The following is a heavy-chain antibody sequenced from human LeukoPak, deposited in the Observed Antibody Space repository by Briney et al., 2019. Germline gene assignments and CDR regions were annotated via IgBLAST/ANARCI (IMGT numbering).Heavy chain of an antibody. CDR2: INRSGST. J-gene: IGHJ5*02. CDR3: ARLTELEHLYNWFDP. V-gene: IGHV4-34*01. D-gene: IGHD1/OR15-1a*01. Sequence: SETLSLTCAVYGGSFSGYYWSWIRQPPGKGLEWIGEINRSGSTNYNPSLKSRVTISVDTSENQFSLKLSSVTAADTAVYYCARLTELEHLYNWFDPWGQGTLVTVSS. CDR1: GGSFSGYY.